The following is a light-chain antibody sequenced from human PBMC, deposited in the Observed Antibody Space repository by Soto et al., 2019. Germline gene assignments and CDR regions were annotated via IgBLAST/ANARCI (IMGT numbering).Light chain of an antibody. Sequence: EIVMTQSPATLSVSPGERATLSCRARQSVSSNLAWYQQKPGQAPRLLIYGASTRATDIPARFSGSGSGTEFTLTISSLQSEDFAVDYCQQYNDWPGTFGQGTKV. CDR3: QQYNDWPGT. V-gene: IGKV3-15*01. J-gene: IGKJ1*01. CDR2: GAS. CDR1: QSVSSN.